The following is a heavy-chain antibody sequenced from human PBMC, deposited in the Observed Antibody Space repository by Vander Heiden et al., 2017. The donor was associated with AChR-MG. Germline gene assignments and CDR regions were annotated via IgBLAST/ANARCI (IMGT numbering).Heavy chain of an antibody. V-gene: IGHV4-59*01. CDR1: GGSISSYY. CDR2: IYYSGST. D-gene: IGHD4-17*01. J-gene: IGHJ6*02. Sequence: QVQLQESGPGLVKPSETLSLTCTVSGGSISSYYWRWIRQPPGKGLEWIGYIYYSGSTNYNPSPKCRVTISVDTSKNQFSLKLSSVTAADTAVYYCARLTTARYYYYGMDVWGQGTTVTVSS. CDR3: ARLTTARYYYYGMDV.